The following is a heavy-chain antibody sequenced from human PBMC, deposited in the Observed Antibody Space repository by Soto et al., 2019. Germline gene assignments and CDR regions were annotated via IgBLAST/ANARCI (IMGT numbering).Heavy chain of an antibody. CDR1: GGSISSGGYY. Sequence: SETLSLTCTVSGGSISSGGYYWSWIRQHPGKGLEWIGYIYYSGSTYYNPSLKSRVTISVDTSKNQFSLKLSSVTAADTAVYYCARVIVATRDGWFDPWGQGTLVTVSS. V-gene: IGHV4-31*03. J-gene: IGHJ5*02. CDR3: ARVIVATRDGWFDP. CDR2: IYYSGST. D-gene: IGHD5-12*01.